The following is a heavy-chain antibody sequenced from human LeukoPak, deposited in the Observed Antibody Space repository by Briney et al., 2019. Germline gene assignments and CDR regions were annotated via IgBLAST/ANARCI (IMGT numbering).Heavy chain of an antibody. D-gene: IGHD3-22*01. V-gene: IGHV3-23*01. CDR2: ISGSGAST. CDR1: GFTFSTYA. CDR3: AKGGGNYSDSSGYYNYFDY. J-gene: IGHJ4*02. Sequence: GGSLRLSCAASGFTFSTYAMSWVRQAPGKGLEWVSTISGSGASTYYADSVKGRFTISRDNSKNTLFLQMNSLRAEDTAVYHCAKGGGNYSDSSGYYNYFDYWGQGTLVTVSS.